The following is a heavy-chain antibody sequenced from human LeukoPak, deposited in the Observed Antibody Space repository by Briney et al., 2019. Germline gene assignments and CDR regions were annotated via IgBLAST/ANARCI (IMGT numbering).Heavy chain of an antibody. CDR2: IYHRGST. CDR1: GGSISSSNW. V-gene: IGHV4-4*02. Sequence: SETLSLTCAVSGGSISSSNWWSWVRHPPGKGLEWIGEIYHRGSTNYNPSLKSRVTISLDKSKNQFSLKLSSVTAADTAVYYCARAGRYYDSSGYYWYFDYWGQGTLVTVSS. J-gene: IGHJ4*02. D-gene: IGHD3-22*01. CDR3: ARAGRYYDSSGYYWYFDY.